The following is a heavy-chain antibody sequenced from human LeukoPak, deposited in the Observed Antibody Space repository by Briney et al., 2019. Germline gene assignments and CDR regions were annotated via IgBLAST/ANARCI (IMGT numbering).Heavy chain of an antibody. J-gene: IGHJ6*04. CDR2: IYYSGST. Sequence: PSETLSLTCTVSGGSISSSSYYWGWIRQPPGKGLEWIGSIYYSGSTYYNPSLQSRVTISVDTSKNQFSLKLSSVTAADTAVYYCATEDGYSSSNVWGKGTTVTVSS. CDR1: GGSISSSSYY. V-gene: IGHV4-39*01. D-gene: IGHD6-6*01. CDR3: ATEDGYSSSNV.